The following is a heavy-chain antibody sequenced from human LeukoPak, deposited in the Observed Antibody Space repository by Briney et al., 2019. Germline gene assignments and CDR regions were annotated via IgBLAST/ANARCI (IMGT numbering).Heavy chain of an antibody. CDR1: GYTFTGYY. D-gene: IGHD2-2*01. Sequence: ASVKVSCKASGYTFTGYYMHWVRQAPGQGLEWMGWINPNSGGTNYAQKFQGRVTMTRDTSISTAYMELSRLRSDDTAVYYCARESNDCSSTSCYGGAFDYWGQGTLVTVSS. CDR2: INPNSGGT. J-gene: IGHJ4*02. V-gene: IGHV1-2*02. CDR3: ARESNDCSSTSCYGGAFDY.